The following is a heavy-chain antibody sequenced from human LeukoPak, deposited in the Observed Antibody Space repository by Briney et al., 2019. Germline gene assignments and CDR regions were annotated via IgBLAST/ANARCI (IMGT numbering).Heavy chain of an antibody. CDR3: ARDRGRLRLRLGELSLAYYYYGMDV. V-gene: IGHV4-59*01. D-gene: IGHD3-16*02. Sequence: SETLSLTCTVPGGSISSYYWSWIRQPPGKGLEWIGYIYYSGSTNYNPSLKSRVTISVDTSKNQFSLKLSSVTAADTAVYYCARDRGRLRLRLGELSLAYYYYGMDVWGQGTTVTVSS. CDR2: IYYSGST. J-gene: IGHJ6*02. CDR1: GGSISSYY.